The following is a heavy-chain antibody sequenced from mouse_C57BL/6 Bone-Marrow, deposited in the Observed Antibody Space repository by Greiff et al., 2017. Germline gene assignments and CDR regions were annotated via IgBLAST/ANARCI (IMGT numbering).Heavy chain of an antibody. CDR2: IYPGDGDT. CDR3: ARAGDGYYFYYFDY. D-gene: IGHD2-3*01. V-gene: IGHV1-82*01. Sequence: VQLQQSGPELVKPGASVKISCKASGYAFSSSWMNWVKQRPGKGLEWIGRIYPGDGDTNYNGKFKGKATLTADKSSSTAYMQLSSLTSEDSAVYFCARAGDGYYFYYFDYGGQGTTPTVSA. CDR1: GYAFSSSW. J-gene: IGHJ2*01.